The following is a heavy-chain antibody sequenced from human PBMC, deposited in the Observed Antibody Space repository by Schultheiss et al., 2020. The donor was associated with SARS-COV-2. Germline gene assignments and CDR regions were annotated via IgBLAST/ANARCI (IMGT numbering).Heavy chain of an antibody. D-gene: IGHD2-8*01. CDR2: ISYDGSNK. CDR1: GFTFSSYG. J-gene: IGHJ6*03. V-gene: IGHV3-30*03. CDR3: ARWGPMVYATYYYYYYMDV. Sequence: GGSLRLSCAASGFTFSSYGMHWVRQAPGKGLEWVAVISYDGSNKYYADSVKGRFTISRDNAKNSLYLQMNSLRAEDTAVYYCARWGPMVYATYYYYYYMDVWGKGTTVTVSS.